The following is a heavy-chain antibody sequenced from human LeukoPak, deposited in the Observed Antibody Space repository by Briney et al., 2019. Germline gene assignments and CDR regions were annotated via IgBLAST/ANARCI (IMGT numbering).Heavy chain of an antibody. CDR3: ARAQESTHIWDTN. J-gene: IGHJ4*02. CDR2: IYSGGST. D-gene: IGHD2-8*01. V-gene: IGHV3-66*01. CDR1: GFTVSSNY. Sequence: GGSLRLSCAASGFTVSSNYMSWVRQAPGKGLEWVSVIYSGGSTYYADSVKGRFTISRDNAKNSLYLQMNNLRVEDTAVYYCARAQESTHIWDTNWGQGTLVTVSS.